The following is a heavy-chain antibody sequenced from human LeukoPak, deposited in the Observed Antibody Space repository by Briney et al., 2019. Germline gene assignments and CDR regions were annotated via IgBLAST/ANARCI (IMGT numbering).Heavy chain of an antibody. CDR1: GYSFTSYW. J-gene: IGHJ4*02. CDR3: ARLVEGIAAAGKEMPDY. CDR2: IDPSDSYT. Sequence: GESLKISCKGSGYSFTSYWISWVRQVPGKGLEWMGRIDPSDSYTNYSPSFQGHVTISADKSISTAYLQWSSLKASDTAMYYCARLVEGIAAAGKEMPDYWGQGTLVTVSS. V-gene: IGHV5-10-1*01. D-gene: IGHD6-13*01.